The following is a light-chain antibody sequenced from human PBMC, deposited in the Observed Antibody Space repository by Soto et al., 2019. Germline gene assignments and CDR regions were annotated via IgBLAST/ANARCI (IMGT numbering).Light chain of an antibody. CDR3: QSYDATNQV. CDR2: EDN. Sequence: NFMLTQPHSVSESQGKTVIISCTRSSGSIASNYVQWYQQRPGSSPTTVIYEDNQRPSGVPDRFSGSIDSSSNSASLTISALETEDEADYYCQSYDATNQVFGGGTKLTVL. V-gene: IGLV6-57*01. J-gene: IGLJ3*02. CDR1: SGSIASNY.